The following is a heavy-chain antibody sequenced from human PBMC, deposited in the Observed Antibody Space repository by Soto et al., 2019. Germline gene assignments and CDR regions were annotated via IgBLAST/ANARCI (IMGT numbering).Heavy chain of an antibody. V-gene: IGHV4-4*02. CDR1: GDSINCNYC. Sequence: QVELQESGPGLVGPSGTLSLTCAVSGDSINCNYCWTWVRQPPGQGLEWIAEIDSSGGTSYNPSLKSRVTITMNKSKNQFSLNLTSVTAADTAMYYCARDTGWGLGYWGQGTLVTVSS. CDR3: ARDTGWGLGY. D-gene: IGHD6-19*01. J-gene: IGHJ4*02. CDR2: IDSSGGT.